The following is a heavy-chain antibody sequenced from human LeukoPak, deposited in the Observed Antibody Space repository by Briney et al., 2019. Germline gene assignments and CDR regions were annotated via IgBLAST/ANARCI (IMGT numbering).Heavy chain of an antibody. CDR2: IYYSGST. Sequence: SETLSLTCTVSGGSISSYYWSWIRQPPGKGLEWIGYIYYSGSTNYNPSLKSRVTISVDTSKNQFSLKLSSVTAADTAVYYCASSSGYGGNFDYWGQGTLVTVSS. CDR3: ASSSGYGGNFDY. J-gene: IGHJ4*02. V-gene: IGHV4-59*01. CDR1: GGSISSYY. D-gene: IGHD4-23*01.